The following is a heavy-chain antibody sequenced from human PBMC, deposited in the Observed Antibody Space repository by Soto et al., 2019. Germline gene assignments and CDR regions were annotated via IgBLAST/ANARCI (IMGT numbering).Heavy chain of an antibody. V-gene: IGHV1-46*03. CDR2: INPSGGST. D-gene: IGHD6-13*01. CDR3: ASGKSSWDFDY. Sequence: QVQLVQSGAEVKKPGASVKVSCKASGYTFTSYYMHWVRQAPGQGLEWMGIINPSGGSTSYAQKFQGRATMTRDTSTSTVYVELSSLRSEETAVYYCASGKSSWDFDYWGQGTLVTVSS. CDR1: GYTFTSYY. J-gene: IGHJ4*02.